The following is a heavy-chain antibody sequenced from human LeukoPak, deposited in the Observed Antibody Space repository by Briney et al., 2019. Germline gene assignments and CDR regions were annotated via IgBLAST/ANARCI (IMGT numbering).Heavy chain of an antibody. D-gene: IGHD1-7*01. CDR1: GFTFSSYW. V-gene: IGHV3-7*01. Sequence: PGGSLRLSCAASGFTFSSYWMSWVRQAPGKGLEWVANIKQDGSGKYYVDSVKGRFTISRDNAKNSLYLQMNSLRAEGTAVYYCARVSRPLTGTTRRVQTNFDYWGQGTLVTVSS. J-gene: IGHJ4*02. CDR3: ARVSRPLTGTTRRVQTNFDY. CDR2: IKQDGSGK.